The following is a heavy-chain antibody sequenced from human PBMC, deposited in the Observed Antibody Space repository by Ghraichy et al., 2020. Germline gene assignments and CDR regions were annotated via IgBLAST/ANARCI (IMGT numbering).Heavy chain of an antibody. J-gene: IGHJ6*02. CDR1: GGSVSSGSYY. CDR3: AHPTRGWNYGMDV. Sequence: SETLSLTCTVSGGSVSSGSYYWSWIRQPPGKGLEWIGYIYYSGSTNYNPSLKSRVTISVDTSKNQFSLKLSSVTAADTAVYYCAHPTRGWNYGMDVWGQGTTVTVSS. V-gene: IGHV4-61*01. D-gene: IGHD6-19*01. CDR2: IYYSGST.